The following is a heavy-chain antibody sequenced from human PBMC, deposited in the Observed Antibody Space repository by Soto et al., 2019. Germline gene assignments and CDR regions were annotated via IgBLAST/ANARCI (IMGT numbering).Heavy chain of an antibody. Sequence: TSETLSLTCAVYGGSFSGYYWSWIRQPPGKGLEWIGEINHSGSTNYNPSLKSRVTISVDTSKNQFSLKLSSVTAADTAVYYCARVGGYYGSGSYPTCYFDYWGQGTLVTVSS. CDR3: ARVGGYYGSGSYPTCYFDY. CDR1: GGSFSGYY. D-gene: IGHD3-10*01. J-gene: IGHJ4*02. V-gene: IGHV4-34*01. CDR2: INHSGST.